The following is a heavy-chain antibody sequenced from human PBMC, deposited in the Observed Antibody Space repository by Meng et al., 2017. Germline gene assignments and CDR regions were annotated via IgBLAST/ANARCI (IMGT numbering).Heavy chain of an antibody. J-gene: IGHJ4*02. CDR1: GFTFSDYY. D-gene: IGHD6-19*01. Sequence: VAVVGSGGGLVKLGGSLRLSWAASGFTFSDYYMSWIRQAPGKGLEWVSYISSSGSTIYYADSVKGRFTISRDNAKNSLYLQMNSLRAEDTAVYYCARCQEQWLPFDYWGQGTLVTVSS. CDR3: ARCQEQWLPFDY. CDR2: ISSSGSTI. V-gene: IGHV3-11*01.